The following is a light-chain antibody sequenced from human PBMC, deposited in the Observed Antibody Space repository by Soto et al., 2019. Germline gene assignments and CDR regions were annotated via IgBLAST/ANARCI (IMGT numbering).Light chain of an antibody. V-gene: IGKV3-20*01. CDR2: AAS. Sequence: EIVLTQSPGTLSLSPGERATLFCRASQSVSSSYLAWYQLKPGQAPRLLIYAASSRATGIPDRFSGSGSGTDFTLTISRLEPEDFAVYYCQRYGSSPPYTFGQGTKLEIK. J-gene: IGKJ2*01. CDR3: QRYGSSPPYT. CDR1: QSVSSSY.